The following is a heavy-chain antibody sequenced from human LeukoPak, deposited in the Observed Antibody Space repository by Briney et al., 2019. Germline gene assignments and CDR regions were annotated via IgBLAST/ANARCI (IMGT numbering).Heavy chain of an antibody. Sequence: GGSLRLSCAASGFIFTSYAMSWVRHTPGKGLEWVSGISGSGATTYYADSVKGRLTNSRDNSKNTVYLQMNSLRAEDTAVYYCAKGARLRLGEDFDYWGQGTLVTVSS. CDR3: AKGARLRLGEDFDY. CDR1: GFIFTSYA. D-gene: IGHD3-16*01. V-gene: IGHV3-23*01. J-gene: IGHJ4*02. CDR2: ISGSGATT.